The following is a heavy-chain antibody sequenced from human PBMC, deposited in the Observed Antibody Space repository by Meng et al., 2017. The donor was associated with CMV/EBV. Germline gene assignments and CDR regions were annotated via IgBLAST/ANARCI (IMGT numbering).Heavy chain of an antibody. J-gene: IGHJ5*01. CDR3: ARVRTISCWSQYHWFDP. V-gene: IGHV3-11*04. Sequence: GESLKISCAASGFTFSDYYMSWIRQAPGKGLEWVSYISSSGSTIYYADSVKGRFTISRDNAKNSLYLQMHSQRAEDTAVYYCARVRTISCWSQYHWFDPWGQGTLVTVSS. CDR1: GFTFSDYY. D-gene: IGHD6-19*01. CDR2: ISSSGSTI.